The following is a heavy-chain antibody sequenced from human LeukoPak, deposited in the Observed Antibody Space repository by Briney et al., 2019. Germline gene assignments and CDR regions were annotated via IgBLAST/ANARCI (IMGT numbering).Heavy chain of an antibody. V-gene: IGHV3-11*01. CDR2: ISSSGSTI. CDR3: ARVRYHIIPGGVDYYYYMDV. J-gene: IGHJ6*03. CDR1: GFTFSDYY. Sequence: GGSLRLSCAASGFTFSDYYMSWIRQAPGKGLEWVSYISSSGSTIYYADSVKGRFTISRDNAKNSLYLQMNSLRAEDTTVYYCARVRYHIIPGGVDYYYYMDVWGKGTTVTVSS. D-gene: IGHD3-16*01.